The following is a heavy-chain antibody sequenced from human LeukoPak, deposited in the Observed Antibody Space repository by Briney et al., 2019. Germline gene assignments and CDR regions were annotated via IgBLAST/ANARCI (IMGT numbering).Heavy chain of an antibody. CDR1: GFTFSAYA. J-gene: IGHJ4*02. CDR2: ISGDNPGT. V-gene: IGHV3-23*01. CDR3: AKAPVGHCSGAFCYHFDS. D-gene: IGHD2-15*01. Sequence: GGSLRLSCAASGFTFSAYAMSWVRQTPGKGLEWVAAISGDNPGTYHANSVKGRFTISRDNSKNTLHLQMSGLRAEDTARYYCAKAPVGHCSGAFCYHFDSWGQGTLVTVSS.